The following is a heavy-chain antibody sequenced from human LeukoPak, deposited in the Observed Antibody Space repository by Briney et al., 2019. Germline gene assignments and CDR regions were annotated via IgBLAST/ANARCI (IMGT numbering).Heavy chain of an antibody. CDR1: GFTFSNYG. CDR2: IWYDGSNK. Sequence: PGGSLRLSCAASGFTFSNYGMHWVRQAPGEGLEWVAVIWYDGSNKYYADSVKGRFTISRDNSKNTLYLQMNSLRAEDTAVYYCARDRGRYSSYYYYAMDVWGQGTTVTVSS. J-gene: IGHJ6*02. D-gene: IGHD1-26*01. V-gene: IGHV3-33*01. CDR3: ARDRGRYSSYYYYAMDV.